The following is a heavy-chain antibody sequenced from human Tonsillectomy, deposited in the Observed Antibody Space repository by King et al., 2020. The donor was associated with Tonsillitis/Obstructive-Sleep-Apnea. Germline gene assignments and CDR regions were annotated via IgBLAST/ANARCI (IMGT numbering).Heavy chain of an antibody. CDR3: ARDPKDSGIYYGSNYYYGREV. CDR1: GFTFSSYG. V-gene: IGHV3-33*01. D-gene: IGHD1-26*01. CDR2: IWYDGSKK. Sequence: VQLVESGGDVVQPGRSLRLSCAASGFTFSSYGMHWVRQAPGKGLEWVAVIWYDGSKKYYVDSVKGRFTISRDKSKNTLYLQMNSLRAEDTAVYYCARDPKDSGIYYGSNYYYGREVWGQGSTVTGSS. J-gene: IGHJ6*02.